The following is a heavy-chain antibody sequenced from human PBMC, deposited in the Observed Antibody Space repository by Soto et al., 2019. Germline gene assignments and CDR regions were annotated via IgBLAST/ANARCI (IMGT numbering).Heavy chain of an antibody. CDR3: ARPTLYYYYGMDV. Sequence: EVQLVESGGGLVQPGGSLRLSCAASGFTVSSNYMSWVRQAPGKGLEWVSVIYSGGSTYYADSVKGRFTISRHNSKNTLYLQMTSLRAEDTAVYYCARPTLYYYYGMDVWGQGTTVTVSS. J-gene: IGHJ6*02. CDR2: IYSGGST. CDR1: GFTVSSNY. V-gene: IGHV3-53*04.